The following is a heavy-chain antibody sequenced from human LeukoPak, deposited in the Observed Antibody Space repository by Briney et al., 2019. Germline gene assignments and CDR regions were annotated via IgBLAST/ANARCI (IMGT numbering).Heavy chain of an antibody. J-gene: IGHJ5*02. CDR1: GYSFTSYW. CDR2: IYPGDSDT. V-gene: IGHV5-51*01. CDR3: ARQRDHCRSTSCYEGGWFDP. Sequence: GESLKISCKGSGYSFTSYWIGWVRQMPGKGLEWMGIIYPGDSDTRHSPSFQGQVTISADKSISTAYLQWSSLKASDTAMYYCARQRDHCRSTSCYEGGWFDPWGQGTLVTVSS. D-gene: IGHD2-2*01.